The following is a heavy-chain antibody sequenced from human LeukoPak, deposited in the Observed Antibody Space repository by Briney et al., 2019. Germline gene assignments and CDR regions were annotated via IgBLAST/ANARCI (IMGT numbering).Heavy chain of an antibody. CDR3: ARGGYCSGAMCYSPHSYYMDV. CDR2: IKHGGSEK. D-gene: IGHD2-15*01. CDR1: GFTFSSYW. V-gene: IGHV3-7*01. J-gene: IGHJ6*03. Sequence: GGSRRLSCAASGFTFSSYWMSWVRQAPGKGLEWVASIKHGGSEKYYVDSVKGRFTISRDNAKNSLFLQMNSLRAEDTAVYYCARGGYCSGAMCYSPHSYYMDVWGKGTTVTVSS.